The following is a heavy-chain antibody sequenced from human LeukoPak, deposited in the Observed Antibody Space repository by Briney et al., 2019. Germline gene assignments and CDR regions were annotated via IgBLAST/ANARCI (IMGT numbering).Heavy chain of an antibody. CDR3: ARDRSITTRYWFDP. Sequence: GAPVKVSCKASGYTFTGYYMHWVRQAPGQGLEWMGWINPNSGGTNYAQKFQGRVTMTRDTSISTAYMELSRLRSDDTAVYYCARDRSITTRYWFDPWGQGTLVTVSS. D-gene: IGHD3-22*01. V-gene: IGHV1-2*02. CDR1: GYTFTGYY. CDR2: INPNSGGT. J-gene: IGHJ5*02.